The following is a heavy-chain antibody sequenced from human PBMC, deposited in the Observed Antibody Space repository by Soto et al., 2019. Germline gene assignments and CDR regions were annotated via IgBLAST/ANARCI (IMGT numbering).Heavy chain of an antibody. CDR1: RASITSTTYL. V-gene: IGHV4-39*01. CDR2: IYSSGKT. J-gene: IGHJ4*02. Sequence: YVRRSRTWSLGRASITSTTYLLSWIRKPPGQRLAWVGSIYSSGKTHYNPSLKSRVTISGGRCKSQFSLQMSSVTAADPAVYYCAKNLPRTGRFDYRGQG. CDR3: AKNLPRTGRFDY.